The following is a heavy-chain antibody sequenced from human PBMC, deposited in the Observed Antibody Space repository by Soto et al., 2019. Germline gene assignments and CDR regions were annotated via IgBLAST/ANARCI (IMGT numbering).Heavy chain of an antibody. CDR3: ARDVPLNYYDGTYSYYAMDV. V-gene: IGHV1-69*01. J-gene: IGHJ6*02. CDR1: GGTFSSQA. Sequence: QVQLVQSGAEVKKPGSSVKVSCKASGGTFSSQAISWVRQAPGQGLEWMGGIIPVFKATNYAQKFQGRVTITADDSTTTAYMDLYSLRSEDTAVYYCARDVPLNYYDGTYSYYAMDVWGQGTTVTASS. CDR2: IIPVFKAT. D-gene: IGHD3-22*01.